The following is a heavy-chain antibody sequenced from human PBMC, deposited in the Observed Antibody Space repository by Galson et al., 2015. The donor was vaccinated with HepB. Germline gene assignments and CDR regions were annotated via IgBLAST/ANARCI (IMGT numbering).Heavy chain of an antibody. D-gene: IGHD2-2*01. V-gene: IGHV3-30-3*01. Sequence: SLRLSCAASGSTFSSYAMHWVRQAPGKGLEWVAVISYDGSNKYYADSVEGRFTISRDNSKNTLYLQMNSLRAEDTAVYYCARSMSIVVVPAAISDWGQGTLVTVSS. CDR1: GSTFSSYA. CDR2: ISYDGSNK. J-gene: IGHJ4*02. CDR3: ARSMSIVVVPAAISD.